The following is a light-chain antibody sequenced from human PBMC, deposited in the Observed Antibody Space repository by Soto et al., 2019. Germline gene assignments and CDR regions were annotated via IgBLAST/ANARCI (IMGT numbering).Light chain of an antibody. CDR1: SSDVGGYNY. CDR2: DVS. V-gene: IGLV2-14*01. CDR3: SSYTSSSTRV. J-gene: IGLJ1*01. Sequence: QSVLTQPASVSGSPGQSITISCTGTSSDVGGYNYVSLYQQHPGKAPRLMIYDVSNRPSGVSNRFSGSKSGNTASLTISGLQAEDEADYYCSSYTSSSTRVFGTGTKVTVL.